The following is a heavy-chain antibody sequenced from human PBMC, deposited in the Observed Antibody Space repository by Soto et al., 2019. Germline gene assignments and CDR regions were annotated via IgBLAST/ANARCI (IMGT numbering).Heavy chain of an antibody. CDR2: IGLAGDT. Sequence: GGSLRLSCAASGFTFSNYEMHWVRQVTGKGLEWVSAIGLAGDTYYPDSVKGRFTLSRDNAKNSLYLQMNSLSAGDTAVYYCARELHGGSYGMDVWGQGTTVTVSS. J-gene: IGHJ6*02. CDR3: ARELHGGSYGMDV. V-gene: IGHV3-13*04. CDR1: GFTFSNYE.